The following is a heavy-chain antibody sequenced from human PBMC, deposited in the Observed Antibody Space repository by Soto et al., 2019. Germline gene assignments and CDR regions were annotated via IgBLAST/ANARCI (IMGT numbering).Heavy chain of an antibody. CDR2: ISSSGSTI. V-gene: IGHV3-11*01. J-gene: IGHJ6*03. CDR1: GFTFSDYY. D-gene: IGHD4-4*01. CDR3: ARYYSSYYYYMDV. Sequence: VGSLRLSCAASGFTFSDYYMSWIRQAPGKGLEWVSYISSSGSTIYYADSVKGRFTISRDNAKNSLYLQMNSLRAEDTAVYYCARYYSSYYYYMDVWGKGTMVTVS.